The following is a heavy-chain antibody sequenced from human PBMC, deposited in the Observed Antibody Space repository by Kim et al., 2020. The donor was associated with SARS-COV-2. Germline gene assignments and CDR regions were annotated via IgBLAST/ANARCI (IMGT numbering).Heavy chain of an antibody. CDR2: MTGSTTDI. J-gene: IGHJ3*01. V-gene: IGHV3-21*04. CDR1: GFTFSTYR. Sequence: GESLRLSCAASGFTFSTYRMHWVRQAPGKGLEWVSYMTGSTTDIYYTDSVKGRFTISRDNAKESLFLQMNSLRVEDTAIYYCTRDMSYFDPRGAFDFWG. CDR3: TRDMSYFDPRGAFDF. D-gene: IGHD3-9*01.